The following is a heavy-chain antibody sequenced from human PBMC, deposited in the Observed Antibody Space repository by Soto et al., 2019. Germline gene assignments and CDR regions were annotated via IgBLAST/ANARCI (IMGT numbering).Heavy chain of an antibody. CDR3: AREGSIAAAGNWFDP. V-gene: IGHV4-30-2*01. CDR2: IYHSVST. D-gene: IGHD6-13*01. Sequence: QLQLQESGSGLVKPSQTLSLTCAVSGGSISSGGYSWSWIRQPPGKGLEWIGYIYHSVSTYYNPSLKSRVTISVDRSKNQFSLKLSSVTAADTAVYYCAREGSIAAAGNWFDPWGQGTLVTVSS. J-gene: IGHJ5*02. CDR1: GGSISSGGYS.